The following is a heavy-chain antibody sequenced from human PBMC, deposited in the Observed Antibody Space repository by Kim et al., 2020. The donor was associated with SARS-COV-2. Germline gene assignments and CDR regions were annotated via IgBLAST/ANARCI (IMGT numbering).Heavy chain of an antibody. CDR3: ARAPIVVNWFDP. D-gene: IGHD3-22*01. V-gene: IGHV4-39*07. Sequence: YYNPSLRSRVTISVDTSKNQFSLKLSSVAAADTAVYYCARAPIVVNWFDPWGQGTLVTVSS. J-gene: IGHJ5*02.